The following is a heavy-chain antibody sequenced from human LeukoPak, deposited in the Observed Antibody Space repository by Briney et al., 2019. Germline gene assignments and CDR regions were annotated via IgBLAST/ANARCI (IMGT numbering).Heavy chain of an antibody. CDR2: ISSSGRTI. CDR1: GFTFSSSE. J-gene: IGHJ4*02. V-gene: IGHV3-48*03. CDR3: ARGTDSGWTDY. D-gene: IGHD6-19*01. Sequence: GGSLRLSCVASGFTFSSSEMNWVRQAPGKGLEWVSSISSSGRTIYYGDSAKGRFTISRDNAKNSLSLQVNSLRAEDTAVYYCARGTDSGWTDYRGQGTLVTVSS.